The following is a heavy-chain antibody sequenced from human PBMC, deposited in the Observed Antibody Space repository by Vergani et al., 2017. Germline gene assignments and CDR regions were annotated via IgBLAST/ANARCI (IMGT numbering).Heavy chain of an antibody. CDR3: ARDRGDWRYSRYFYNYYMDV. V-gene: IGHV3-30-3*01. CDR2: ISYDGTNK. CDR1: GFTFGDHG. Sequence: QVQLVESGGGVVQPGRSLRLSCAASGFTFGDHGIHWVRRAPGKGLEWVALISYDGTNKYYTNSVRGRFTISRDNSKSTLFLQMNSLRGEDMAVYYCARDRGDWRYSRYFYNYYMDVWGKGSTVAV. J-gene: IGHJ6*03. D-gene: IGHD2-8*02.